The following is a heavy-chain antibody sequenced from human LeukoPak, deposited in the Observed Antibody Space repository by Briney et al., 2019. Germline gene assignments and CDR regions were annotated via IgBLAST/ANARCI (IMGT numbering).Heavy chain of an antibody. J-gene: IGHJ4*02. CDR3: ARRDTDRELDY. D-gene: IGHD5-18*01. CDR2: INHSGST. CDR1: GGSFSGYY. Sequence: SETLSLTCAVYGGSFSGYYWSWIRQPPGKGLEWIGEINHSGSTNCNPSLKSRVTISVDTSKNQFSLKLSSVTAADTAVYYCARRDTDRELDYWGQGTLVTVSS. V-gene: IGHV4-34*01.